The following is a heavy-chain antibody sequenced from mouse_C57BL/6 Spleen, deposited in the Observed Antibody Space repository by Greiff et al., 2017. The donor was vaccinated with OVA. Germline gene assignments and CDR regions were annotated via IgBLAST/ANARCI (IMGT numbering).Heavy chain of an antibody. D-gene: IGHD4-1*01. CDR3: ARGGLTGTAWFAY. CDR1: GYAFTNYL. CDR2: INPGSGGT. J-gene: IGHJ3*01. V-gene: IGHV1-54*01. Sequence: QVQLKQSGAELVRPGTSVKVSCKASGYAFTNYLIEWVKQRPGQGLEWIGVINPGSGGTNYNEKFKGKATLTADTSSSTAYMQLSSLTSEDSAVYFCARGGLTGTAWFAYWGQGTLVTVSA.